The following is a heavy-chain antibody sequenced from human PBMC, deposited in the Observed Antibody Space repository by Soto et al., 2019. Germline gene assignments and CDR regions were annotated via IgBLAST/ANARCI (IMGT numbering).Heavy chain of an antibody. CDR1: GYTFTSYG. V-gene: IGHV1-18*01. Sequence: ASVKVSCKASGYTFTSYGISWVRQPPGQGLDWMGWISAYNGNTNYAQKLQGRVTMTTDTSTSTAYMELRSLRSDDTAVYYCAREGYYDSSGYYRRLPFDYWGQGTLVTVSS. D-gene: IGHD3-22*01. J-gene: IGHJ4*02. CDR2: ISAYNGNT. CDR3: AREGYYDSSGYYRRLPFDY.